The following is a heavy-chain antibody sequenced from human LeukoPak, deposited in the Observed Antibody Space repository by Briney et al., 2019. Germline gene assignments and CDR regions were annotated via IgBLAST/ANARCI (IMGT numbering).Heavy chain of an antibody. J-gene: IGHJ4*02. CDR3: ARGLTWIQLWSY. Sequence: SETLSLTCAVYGGSLSGYYWSWIRQPPGKGLGWIGEINHSGSTNYNPSLKSRVTISVDTSKNQFSLKLSSVTAADTAVYYCARGLTWIQLWSYWGQGTLVTVSS. CDR2: INHSGST. D-gene: IGHD5-18*01. CDR1: GGSLSGYY. V-gene: IGHV4-34*01.